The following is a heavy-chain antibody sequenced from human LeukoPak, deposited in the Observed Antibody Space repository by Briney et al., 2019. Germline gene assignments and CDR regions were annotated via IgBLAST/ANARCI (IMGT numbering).Heavy chain of an antibody. Sequence: GGSLRLSCAASGFTFSSYEMNWVRQAPGKGLEWVSYISSSGSTIYYADSVKGRFTISRDNAKNSLYLQMNSPRAEDTAVYYCARDRELAFDYWGQGTLVTVSS. J-gene: IGHJ4*02. V-gene: IGHV3-48*03. D-gene: IGHD1-26*01. CDR1: GFTFSSYE. CDR2: ISSSGSTI. CDR3: ARDRELAFDY.